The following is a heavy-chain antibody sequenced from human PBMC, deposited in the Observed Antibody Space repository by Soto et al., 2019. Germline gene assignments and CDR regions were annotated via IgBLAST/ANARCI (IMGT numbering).Heavy chain of an antibody. D-gene: IGHD2-21*01. CDR3: AARLAGAFDCFDI. CDR1: GFTFTSSA. J-gene: IGHJ3*02. Sequence: SVKVSCKAPGFTFTSSAVQWVRQALGQRLEWIGWVVVGSGNTNYAQKFQERVTITRDMSTSTAYMELSSLRSEDTAVYYCAARLAGAFDCFDIWGQGTMVTVSS. CDR2: VVVGSGNT. V-gene: IGHV1-58*01.